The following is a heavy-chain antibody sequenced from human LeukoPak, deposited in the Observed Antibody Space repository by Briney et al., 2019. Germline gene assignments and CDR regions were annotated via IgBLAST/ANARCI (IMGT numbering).Heavy chain of an antibody. CDR3: ARANNWNYALGY. D-gene: IGHD1-7*01. V-gene: IGHV1-2*02. J-gene: IGHJ4*02. Sequence: GASVKVSCKASGYAFTGYYMHWVRQAPGQGLEWMGWINPNSGGTNYAQKFQGRVTMTRDTSISTAYMELSRLRSDDTAVYYCARANNWNYALGYWGQGTLVTVSS. CDR2: INPNSGGT. CDR1: GYAFTGYY.